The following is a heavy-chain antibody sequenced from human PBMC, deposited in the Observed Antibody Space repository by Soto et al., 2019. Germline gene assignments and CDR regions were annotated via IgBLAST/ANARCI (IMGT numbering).Heavy chain of an antibody. V-gene: IGHV3-23*01. CDR2: ISRYGDIT. J-gene: IGHJ4*02. CDR1: GFTFNIYA. CDR3: AKDRYLDHDSRGYLFDN. Sequence: EVQLLESGGDLIQPGGSLRLSCAASGFTFNIYAMTWVRQAPGKGLEWVSAISRYGDITYYADSVEGRFTISRDNSKNTRYLQMNGLNAEDSAIYYCAKDRYLDHDSRGYLFDNWGQGTLVTVSS. D-gene: IGHD3-22*01.